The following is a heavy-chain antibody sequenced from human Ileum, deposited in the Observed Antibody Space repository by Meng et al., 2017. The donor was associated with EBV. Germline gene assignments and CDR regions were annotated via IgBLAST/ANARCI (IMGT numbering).Heavy chain of an antibody. V-gene: IGHV4-4*02. CDR3: ARLDSSGYYFGGWFDP. D-gene: IGHD3-22*01. CDR2: IYHHGTT. J-gene: IGHJ5*02. CDR1: GGSIISSKW. Sequence: PPESGPRLGKPFGDVSPTCAVSGGSIISSKWWSWVRQSPGTGLEWIGEIYHHGTTNYNPSLKSRVTISVDTSKNKFFLNLTSLTAADTAVYYCARLDSSGYYFGGWFDPWGQGILVTVSS.